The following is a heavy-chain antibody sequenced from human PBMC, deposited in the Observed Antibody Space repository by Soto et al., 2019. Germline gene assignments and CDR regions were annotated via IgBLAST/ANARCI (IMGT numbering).Heavy chain of an antibody. D-gene: IGHD1-26*01. J-gene: IGHJ3*02. CDR3: AKDLISVGADHDAFDI. CDR2: ISGSGGST. V-gene: IGHV3-23*01. Sequence: EVQLLESGGGLVQPGGSLRLSCAASGFTFSSYAMSWVRQAPGKGLEWVSAISGSGGSTYYADSVKGRFTISRDNSKNTLYLQMNSRRAEDTAVYYCAKDLISVGADHDAFDIWGQGTMVTVSS. CDR1: GFTFSSYA.